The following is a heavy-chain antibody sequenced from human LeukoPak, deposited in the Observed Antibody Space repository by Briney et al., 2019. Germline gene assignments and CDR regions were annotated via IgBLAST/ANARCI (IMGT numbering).Heavy chain of an antibody. D-gene: IGHD3-16*01. Sequence: GASVKVSCKASGYTFTSYGISWVRQAPGQGLVWMGRINPNSGGTNYAQKFQGRVTMTRDTSISTAYMELSRLRSDDTAVYYCARGTFYDYVWGSHFDYWGQGTLVTVSS. CDR1: GYTFTSYG. J-gene: IGHJ4*02. V-gene: IGHV1-2*06. CDR3: ARGTFYDYVWGSHFDY. CDR2: INPNSGGT.